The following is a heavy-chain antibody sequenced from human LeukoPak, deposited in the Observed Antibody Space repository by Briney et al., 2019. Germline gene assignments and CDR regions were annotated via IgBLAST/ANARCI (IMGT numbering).Heavy chain of an antibody. CDR2: ISYDGSNK. Sequence: GGSLRLSCAASGFTFSSYAMHWVRQAPGKELEWVAVISYDGSNKYYADSVKGRFTISRDNSKNTLYLQMNSLRAEDTAVYYCARLIVATRLDYFDYWGQGTLVTVSS. CDR1: GFTFSSYA. V-gene: IGHV3-30*01. J-gene: IGHJ4*02. CDR3: ARLIVATRLDYFDY. D-gene: IGHD5-12*01.